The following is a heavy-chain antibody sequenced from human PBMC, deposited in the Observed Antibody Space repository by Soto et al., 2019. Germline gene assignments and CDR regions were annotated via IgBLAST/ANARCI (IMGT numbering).Heavy chain of an antibody. V-gene: IGHV3-23*01. J-gene: IGHJ4*02. D-gene: IGHD4-17*01. CDR3: AKDRDDYGDYAFDY. Sequence: EVQLLESGGGLVQPGGSLRLSCAASGFTFRNYVMSWVRQAPGKGLEWVSALSRSGGSTYYADSVKGRFTISRDNSKNTLYWQMKSLRAEDTAVYYCAKDRDDYGDYAFDYWGQGTLVTVSS. CDR2: LSRSGGST. CDR1: GFTFRNYV.